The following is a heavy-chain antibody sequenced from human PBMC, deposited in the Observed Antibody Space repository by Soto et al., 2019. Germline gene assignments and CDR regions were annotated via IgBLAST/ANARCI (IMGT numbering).Heavy chain of an antibody. CDR2: ISNDGRGGSHH. Sequence: SLRLSCTTTGFNLNDYGLSWVRQTPGKGLEWVSSISNDGRGGSHHYFADSVKGRFTVTRDNARNSLSLQMSDLRAEDTAVYYCARGVSDYASHWLSYFDFWGLGTLVTVS. J-gene: IGHJ4*02. V-gene: IGHV3-21*01. CDR1: GFNLNDYG. CDR3: ARGVSDYASHWLSYFDF. D-gene: IGHD3-22*01.